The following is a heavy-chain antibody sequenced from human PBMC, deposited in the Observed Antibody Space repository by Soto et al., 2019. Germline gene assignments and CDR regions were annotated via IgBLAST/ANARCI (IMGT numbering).Heavy chain of an antibody. Sequence: ASVKVSCKASGGTFSSYAISWVRQAPGQGLEWMGGIIPIFGTANYAQKFQGRVTITADESTSTAYMELSSLRSEDTAVYYCARDQGAVAGSPYYYYYGMDFGGKGTTVTVS. CDR3: ARDQGAVAGSPYYYYYGMDF. D-gene: IGHD6-19*01. CDR2: IIPIFGTA. CDR1: GGTFSSYA. V-gene: IGHV1-69*13. J-gene: IGHJ6*04.